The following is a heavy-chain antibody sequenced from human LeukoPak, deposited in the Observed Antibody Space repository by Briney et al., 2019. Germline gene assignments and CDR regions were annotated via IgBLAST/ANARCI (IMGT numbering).Heavy chain of an antibody. J-gene: IGHJ4*02. V-gene: IGHV3-21*01. CDR2: ISSSSYI. CDR3: ADSSTGGY. CDR1: GFTFSSYS. Sequence: PGGSLRLSCAASGFTFSSYSMNWVRQAPGKGLEWVSSISSSSYIYYADSVKGRFTISRDNATSSLFLQMNSLRAEDTAVYYCADSSTGGYWGQGTLVTVSS. D-gene: IGHD6-13*01.